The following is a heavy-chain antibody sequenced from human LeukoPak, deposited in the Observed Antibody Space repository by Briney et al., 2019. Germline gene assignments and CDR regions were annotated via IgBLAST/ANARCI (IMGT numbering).Heavy chain of an antibody. J-gene: IGHJ6*03. CDR3: AKEREWGIQLSYYYMDV. CDR2: ICGCEGST. Sequence: GGSLRLSCSASGFTFSRYAMSWVRQAPGKGREWVSAICGCEGSTYYADSVQGRFTITRDHSKNKLYLQMNSLRAEDTAVYYCAKEREWGIQLSYYYMDVWGKGTTVTVSS. CDR1: GFTFSRYA. V-gene: IGHV3-23*01. D-gene: IGHD5-18*01.